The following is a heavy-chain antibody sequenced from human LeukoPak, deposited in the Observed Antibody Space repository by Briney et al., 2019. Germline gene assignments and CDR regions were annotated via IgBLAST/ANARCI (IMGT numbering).Heavy chain of an antibody. V-gene: IGHV3-21*04. D-gene: IGHD2-15*01. CDR2: ISSGSSYI. CDR1: GFTFSSYS. J-gene: IGHJ3*02. CDR3: ARGSRSGGLTSAFDI. Sequence: PGGSLRLSCAASGFTFSSYSMNWVRQAPGKGLEWVSSISSGSSYIYYADSVKGRFTISRDNAKNSLSLQMNSLRAEDTAVYYCARGSRSGGLTSAFDIWGQGTMVTVSS.